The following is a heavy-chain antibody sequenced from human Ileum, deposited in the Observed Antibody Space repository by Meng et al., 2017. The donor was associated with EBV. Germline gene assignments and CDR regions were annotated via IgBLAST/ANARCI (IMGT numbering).Heavy chain of an antibody. CDR2: INVGVGYT. Sequence: QARLVKFGAEGKTPGASVKVSYKASGYAFTSYILQWVRQAPGQRLEWMGWINVGVGYTKYSQKFQGRVTISSDTSATTGYMELSSLRSEDTAVYYCVRGPPVGVPGPGDYWGQGTLVTVSS. CDR1: GYAFTSYI. CDR3: VRGPPVGVPGPGDY. J-gene: IGHJ4*02. V-gene: IGHV1-3*01. D-gene: IGHD2-21*01.